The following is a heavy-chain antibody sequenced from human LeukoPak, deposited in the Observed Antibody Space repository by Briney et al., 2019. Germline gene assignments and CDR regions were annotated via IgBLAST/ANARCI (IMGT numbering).Heavy chain of an antibody. Sequence: PGGSLRLSCAASGFTFSPCNMIWVRQPPGRGLEWVSYISSGSSTIYYAGSVKGRFTISRDDAKNSLYLQMNSLRDEDTAIYYCARGLCGGDCYSDWGQGTLVTVSS. V-gene: IGHV3-48*02. J-gene: IGHJ4*02. CDR3: ARGLCGGDCYSD. D-gene: IGHD2-21*02. CDR1: GFTFSPCN. CDR2: ISSGSSTI.